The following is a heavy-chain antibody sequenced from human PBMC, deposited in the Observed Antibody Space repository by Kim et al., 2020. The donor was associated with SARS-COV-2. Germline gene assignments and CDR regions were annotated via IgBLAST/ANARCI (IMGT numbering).Heavy chain of an antibody. V-gene: IGHV3-20*01. CDR2: INWNGGST. CDR3: ARDQSGSYDILTGYSDVNWFDP. CDR1: GFTFDDYG. J-gene: IGHJ5*02. Sequence: GGSLRLSCAASGFTFDDYGMSWVRQAPGKGLEWVSGINWNGGSTGYADSVKGRFTISRDNAKNSLYLQMNSLRAEDTALYHCARDQSGSYDILTGYSDVNWFDPWGQGTLVTVSS. D-gene: IGHD3-9*01.